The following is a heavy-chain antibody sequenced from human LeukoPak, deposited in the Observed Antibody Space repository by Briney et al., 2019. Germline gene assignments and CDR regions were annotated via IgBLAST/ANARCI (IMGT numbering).Heavy chain of an antibody. J-gene: IGHJ1*01. D-gene: IGHD2/OR15-2a*01. CDR2: ISGSGEST. CDR3: AKDLDEGIIRIFFQN. CDR1: GFTFSSYE. Sequence: GGSLRLSCAASGFTFSSYEMNWVRRAPGKGLEWISGISGSGESTKYADSVKGRFTISRDNSKNTLYLQMNSLRAEDTAIYYCAKDLDEGIIRIFFQNWGQGTLVTVSS. V-gene: IGHV3-23*01.